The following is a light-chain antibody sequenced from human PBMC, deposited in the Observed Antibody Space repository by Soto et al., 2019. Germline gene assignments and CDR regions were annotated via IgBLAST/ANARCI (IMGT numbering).Light chain of an antibody. Sequence: DIQMTQSPSSLSASVGDRVTITCRASQSSSNYLNWYQQKPGKAPRLLIYAASSLQSGVPSRFSGSGSGTDFTLTISSLQPEDFATYYCQQSYRTPYTFGQGTKLEI. J-gene: IGKJ2*01. CDR1: QSSSNY. CDR2: AAS. CDR3: QQSYRTPYT. V-gene: IGKV1-39*01.